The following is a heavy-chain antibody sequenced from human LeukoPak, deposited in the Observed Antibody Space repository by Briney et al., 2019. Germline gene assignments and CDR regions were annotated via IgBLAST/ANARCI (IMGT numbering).Heavy chain of an antibody. D-gene: IGHD1-26*01. CDR3: ARQNTPHGNFDY. CDR1: GFTFSSYD. Sequence: PGGSLRLSCAASGFTFSSYDMHWVRQATGKGLEWVSAIGVAANTFCSGSVKGRFTISRENAKNSLYLLMTSLRAEDTAVYYCARQNTPHGNFDYWGQGILVTVSS. CDR2: IGVAANT. J-gene: IGHJ4*02. V-gene: IGHV3-13*01.